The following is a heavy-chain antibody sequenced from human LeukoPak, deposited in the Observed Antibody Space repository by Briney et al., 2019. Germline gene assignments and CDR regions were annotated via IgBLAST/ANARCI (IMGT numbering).Heavy chain of an antibody. CDR3: AKDYERLDYDFWSGYSPFDY. Sequence: GGSLRLSCAASGFTFSSDGMHWVRQAPGKGREWVAVIWYDGSNKYYADSVKGRFTISRDNSKNTLYLQMNSLRAEDTAVYYCAKDYERLDYDFWSGYSPFDYWGQGTLVTVSS. CDR2: IWYDGSNK. D-gene: IGHD3-3*01. J-gene: IGHJ4*02. CDR1: GFTFSSDG. V-gene: IGHV3-33*06.